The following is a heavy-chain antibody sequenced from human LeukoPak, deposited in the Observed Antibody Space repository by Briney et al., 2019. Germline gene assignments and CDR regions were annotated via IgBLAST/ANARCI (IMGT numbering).Heavy chain of an antibody. CDR2: INPNSGGT. V-gene: IGHV1-2*06. CDR1: GYTFTGYY. J-gene: IGHJ6*03. Sequence: ASVKVSCKASGYTFTGYYMHWVRQAPGQGLEWMGRINPNSGGTNYAQKFQGRVTMTRATSISTAYKELSRLRSDDTAVYYCARGVYYYYYMDVWGKGTTVTVSS. CDR3: ARGVYYYYYMDV.